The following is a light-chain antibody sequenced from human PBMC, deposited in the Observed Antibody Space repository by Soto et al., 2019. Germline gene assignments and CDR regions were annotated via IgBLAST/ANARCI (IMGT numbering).Light chain of an antibody. Sequence: IVMPHSPTTLSVSPGERAALSCSASQSVSSNLAWYQQKPGQAPRLLIYGASTRATGIPARFSGSGSGTEFTLTISSLLSEDFAVYYCQQYNNWPAITFGQGTRLEI. CDR2: GAS. CDR1: QSVSSN. J-gene: IGKJ5*01. CDR3: QQYNNWPAIT. V-gene: IGKV3D-15*01.